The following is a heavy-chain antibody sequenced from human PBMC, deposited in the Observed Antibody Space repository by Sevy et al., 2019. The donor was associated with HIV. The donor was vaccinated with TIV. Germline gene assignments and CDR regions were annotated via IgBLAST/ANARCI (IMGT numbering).Heavy chain of an antibody. CDR3: ARDKREILWSAFKS. J-gene: IGHJ5*02. Sequence: GGCLRLSCAASGFTFSEYGMHWVRQAPGKGLEWVAVISHDGRNYKYNADFVKGRFTISRDNSRNTLYLQMNSLRAEDTAIYYCARDKREILWSAFKSWGQGTLVTVSS. CDR1: GFTFSEYG. CDR2: ISHDGRNYK. V-gene: IGHV3-30*04. D-gene: IGHD3-10*01.